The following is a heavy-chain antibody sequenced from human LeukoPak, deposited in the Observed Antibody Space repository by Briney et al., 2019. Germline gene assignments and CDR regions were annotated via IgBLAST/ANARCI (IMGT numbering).Heavy chain of an antibody. D-gene: IGHD6-13*01. Sequence: GSLRLSCAASGFTFSSYSMNWVRQAPGKGLEWVSSISSSSSYIYYADSVKGRFTISRDNAKNSLYPQMNSLRAEDTAVYYCARQQLITADFDCWGQGTLVTVSS. CDR1: GFTFSSYS. V-gene: IGHV3-21*01. CDR3: ARQQLITADFDC. CDR2: ISSSSSYI. J-gene: IGHJ4*02.